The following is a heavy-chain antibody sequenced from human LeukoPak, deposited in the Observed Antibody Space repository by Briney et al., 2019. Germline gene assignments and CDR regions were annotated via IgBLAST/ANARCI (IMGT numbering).Heavy chain of an antibody. Sequence: SETLSLTCAVYGVSFSGYYWSWIRQPPGKGLEWIGEINHSGSSNSNPSLKSRVTILVDYSKDQFSLKLSSVTAADTAVYYYARDGGPTVTVRLYMDVWGKGTTVTVSS. CDR3: ARDGGPTVTVRLYMDV. D-gene: IGHD4-17*01. CDR1: GVSFSGYY. J-gene: IGHJ6*03. V-gene: IGHV4-34*01. CDR2: INHSGSS.